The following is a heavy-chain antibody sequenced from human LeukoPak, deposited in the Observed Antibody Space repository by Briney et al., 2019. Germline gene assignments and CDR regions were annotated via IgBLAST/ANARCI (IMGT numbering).Heavy chain of an antibody. D-gene: IGHD2-21*02. J-gene: IGHJ4*02. CDR1: GFIFNNYG. CDR3: AKDWAPYCGGDCYFNY. CDR2: ISYDGTNK. V-gene: IGHV3-30*18. Sequence: GGSLRLSCAASGFIFNNYGMHWVRQAPGKGLEWVAVISYDGTNKNYADSVKGRFTISRDSSKNTVYLQMDSLRVEDTAVYYCAKDWAPYCGGDCYFNYWGQGTLVTVSS.